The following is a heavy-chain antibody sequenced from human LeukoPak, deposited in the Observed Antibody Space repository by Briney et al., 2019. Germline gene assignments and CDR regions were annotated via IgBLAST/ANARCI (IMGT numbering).Heavy chain of an antibody. Sequence: ASVKVSCKVSGYTLTELSMHWVRQAPGKGLEWMGGFDPEDGETIYAQKFQGRVTMTRDTSTSTVYMELSSLRSEDTAVYYCARGMIPSRYRYYFDYWGQGTLVTVSS. J-gene: IGHJ4*02. CDR3: ARGMIPSRYRYYFDY. D-gene: IGHD3-22*01. CDR2: FDPEDGET. CDR1: GYTLTELS. V-gene: IGHV1-24*01.